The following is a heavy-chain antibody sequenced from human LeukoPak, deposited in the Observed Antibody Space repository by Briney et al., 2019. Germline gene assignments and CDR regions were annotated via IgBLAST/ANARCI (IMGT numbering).Heavy chain of an antibody. CDR3: ARGSDHYYHSVPNGEPYYYYYYMDV. Sequence: ASVKVSCKASGYTFTSYGISWVRQAPGQGLEWMGWISAYNGNTNYAQKLQGRVTMTTDTSTSTAYMELRSLRSDDTAVYYCARGSDHYYHSVPNGEPYYYYYYMDVWGKGTTVTVSS. CDR1: GYTFTSYG. J-gene: IGHJ6*03. CDR2: ISAYNGNT. V-gene: IGHV1-18*01. D-gene: IGHD3-22*01.